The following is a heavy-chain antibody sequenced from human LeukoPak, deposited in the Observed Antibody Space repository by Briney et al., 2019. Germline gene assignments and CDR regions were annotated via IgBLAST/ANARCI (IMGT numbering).Heavy chain of an antibody. Sequence: SETLSLTCAVYGGSFSGYYWSWIRQPPGKGLEWIGEINHSGGTNYNPSLKSRVTISVDTSKNQFSLNLSSVTAADTAVYYCARARQWLVGYYFDYWGQGTLVTVSS. CDR2: INHSGGT. D-gene: IGHD6-19*01. CDR3: ARARQWLVGYYFDY. J-gene: IGHJ4*02. V-gene: IGHV4-34*01. CDR1: GGSFSGYY.